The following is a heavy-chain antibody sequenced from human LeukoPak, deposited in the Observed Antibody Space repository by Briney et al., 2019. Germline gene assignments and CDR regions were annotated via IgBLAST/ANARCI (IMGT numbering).Heavy chain of an antibody. CDR2: ISTSSTYI. CDR1: GFTFNYYS. Sequence: GGSLRLSCAASGFTFNYYSMNWVRQAPGKGLEWVSSISTSSTYIFYIDSVKGRFTISRDNAKNSLYLQMNSLRAEDTAVYYCARDQRYAFDYWGQGILVAVSS. CDR3: ARDQRYAFDY. D-gene: IGHD3-9*01. J-gene: IGHJ4*02. V-gene: IGHV3-21*01.